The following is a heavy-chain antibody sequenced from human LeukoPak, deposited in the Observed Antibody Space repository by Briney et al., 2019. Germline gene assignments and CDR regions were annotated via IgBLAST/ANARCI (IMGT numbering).Heavy chain of an antibody. CDR1: GFTFTSYD. V-gene: IGHV1-8*01. CDR3: ARNGQQVRYFQH. CDR2: MNPNSGNT. D-gene: IGHD6-13*01. J-gene: IGHJ1*01. Sequence: ASVKVSCKASGFTFTSYDINWVRQATGQGLEWMGWMNPNSGNTGYAQKFQGRVNMTRNTSISTAYMELSSLASEDTAVYYCARNGQQVRYFQHWGQGTLVTVSS.